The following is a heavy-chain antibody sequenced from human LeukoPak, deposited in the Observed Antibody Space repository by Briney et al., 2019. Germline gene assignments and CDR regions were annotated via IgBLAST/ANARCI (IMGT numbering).Heavy chain of an antibody. CDR2: INHSGST. Sequence: NPGGSLRLSCAASGFTFSNAWMNWVRQPPGKGLEWIGEINHSGSTNYNPSLKSRVTISVDTSKNQFSLKLSSVTAADTAVYYCARGRLDTQLVRWSRPFDYWGQGTLVTVSS. CDR1: GFTFSNAW. D-gene: IGHD6-13*01. V-gene: IGHV4-34*01. CDR3: ARGRLDTQLVRWSRPFDY. J-gene: IGHJ4*02.